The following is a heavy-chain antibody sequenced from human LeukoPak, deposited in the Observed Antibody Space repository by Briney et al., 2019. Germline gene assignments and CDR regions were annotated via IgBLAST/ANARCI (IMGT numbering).Heavy chain of an antibody. CDR2: IYHSGST. CDR3: ARHPRAAAGTNWFDP. D-gene: IGHD6-13*01. CDR1: GGSISSGGYS. J-gene: IGHJ5*02. Sequence: SQTLSLTCAVSGGSISSGGYSWSWIRQPPGKGLKWIGYIYHSGSTYYNPSLKSRVTISVDMSKNQFSLKLSSVTAADTAVYYCARHPRAAAGTNWFDPWGQGTLVTVSS. V-gene: IGHV4-30-2*01.